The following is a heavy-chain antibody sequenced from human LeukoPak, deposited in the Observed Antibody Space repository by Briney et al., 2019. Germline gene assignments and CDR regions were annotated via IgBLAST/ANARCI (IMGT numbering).Heavy chain of an antibody. J-gene: IGHJ4*02. Sequence: SETLSLTCTVSGGSISSYYWSWIRQPPGKGLEWIGYIYYSGSTNYNPSLKSRVTISVDTSKNQFSLKLSSVTAADTAVYYYARVSSSWYFDYWGQGTLVTVSS. D-gene: IGHD6-13*01. V-gene: IGHV4-59*01. CDR1: GGSISSYY. CDR3: ARVSSSWYFDY. CDR2: IYYSGST.